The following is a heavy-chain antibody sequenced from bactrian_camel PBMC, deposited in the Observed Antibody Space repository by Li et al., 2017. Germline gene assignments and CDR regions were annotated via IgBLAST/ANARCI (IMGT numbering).Heavy chain of an antibody. J-gene: IGHJ4*01. V-gene: IGHV3S40*01. Sequence: VQLVESGGGSAHSGGSLRLSCTGSGFTFRSYDMHWIRQAPGKDLEWVSTISSYGGGARYADSVKGRFTISLDMAKDTVYLQMDRLQPDDTAMYYCAVDLHLGGAGGTRCFGRHKSWGQGTQVTVS. CDR2: ISSYGGGA. CDR3: AVDLHLGGAGGTRCFGRHKS. D-gene: IGHD2*01. CDR1: GFTFRSYD.